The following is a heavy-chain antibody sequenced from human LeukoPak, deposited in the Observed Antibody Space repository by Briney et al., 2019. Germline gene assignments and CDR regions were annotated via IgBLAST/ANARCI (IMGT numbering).Heavy chain of an antibody. CDR3: ARASRFLPVY. V-gene: IGHV3-21*01. J-gene: IGHJ4*02. D-gene: IGHD3-10*01. CDR2: ISSSSSYI. CDR1: GFTFSTYS. Sequence: GGSLRLSCAASGFTFSTYSMNWVRQAPGKGLEWVSSISSSSSYISYADSVKGRFTISRDNARNSLYLQMNSLRAEDTAVYYCARASRFLPVYWGQGTLVTVSS.